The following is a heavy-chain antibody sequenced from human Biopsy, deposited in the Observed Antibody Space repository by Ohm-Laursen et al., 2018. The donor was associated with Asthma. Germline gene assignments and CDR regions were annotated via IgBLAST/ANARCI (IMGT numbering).Heavy chain of an antibody. J-gene: IGHJ6*02. CDR2: ISVYNGNT. Sequence: SVKVSCKTSGYTFNSAGITWVRQAPGQGLEWMGWISVYNGNTKVAQKLQDRVTVITDTSTSTAYMELRSLRSDDTAVYFCARAVDYSHYYGIDVWGQGTTVPVS. D-gene: IGHD3-10*01. CDR3: ARAVDYSHYYGIDV. V-gene: IGHV1-18*01. CDR1: GYTFNSAG.